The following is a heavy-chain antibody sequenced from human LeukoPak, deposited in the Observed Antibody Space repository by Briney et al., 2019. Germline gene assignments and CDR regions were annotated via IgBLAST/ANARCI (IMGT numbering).Heavy chain of an antibody. CDR1: GFTFSSYG. Sequence: GGSLRLSCAASGFTFSSYGMHWVRQAPGKGLEWVAFIRYDGSNKYYADSVKGRFTISRDNSKNTLYLQMNSLRAEDTAVYYCAKVPRRDSGGYYYYMDVWGKGTTVTISS. CDR3: AKVPRRDSGGYYYYMDV. J-gene: IGHJ6*03. V-gene: IGHV3-30*02. D-gene: IGHD1-26*01. CDR2: IRYDGSNK.